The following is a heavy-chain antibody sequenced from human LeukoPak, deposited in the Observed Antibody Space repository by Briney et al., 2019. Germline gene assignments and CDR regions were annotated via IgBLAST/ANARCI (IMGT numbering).Heavy chain of an antibody. J-gene: IGHJ4*02. V-gene: IGHV3-30-3*01. CDR1: GFTFSSYA. Sequence: GGSLRLSCAASGFTFSSYAMHWVRQAPGKGLEWVAVISYDGSNKYYADSVKGRFTISRDNSKNTLYVQVNSLGTEDTAAYHCAKGSYYGSSGSFYFDYWGQGTLVTVSS. D-gene: IGHD3-22*01. CDR3: AKGSYYGSSGSFYFDY. CDR2: ISYDGSNK.